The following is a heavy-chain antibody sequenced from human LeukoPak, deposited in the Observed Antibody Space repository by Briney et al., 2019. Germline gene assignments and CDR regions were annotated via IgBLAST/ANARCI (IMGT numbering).Heavy chain of an antibody. V-gene: IGHV3-30*02. J-gene: IGHJ4*02. Sequence: GGSLRLSCAASGFTFSSYGMHWVRQAPGKGLEWVAFIRYDGSNKYYTDSVKGRFTISRDNSKNTLYLQMNSLRVDDTALYFCARGQYCTNGVCPPSNWGQGSLVTVSS. CDR1: GFTFSSYG. CDR3: ARGQYCTNGVCPPSN. CDR2: IRYDGSNK. D-gene: IGHD2-8*01.